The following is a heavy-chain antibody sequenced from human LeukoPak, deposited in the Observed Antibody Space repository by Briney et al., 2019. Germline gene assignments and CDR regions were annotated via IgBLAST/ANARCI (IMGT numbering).Heavy chain of an antibody. CDR1: GGSISSYY. CDR3: ARAQGITIFGADYYYGMDV. D-gene: IGHD3-3*01. J-gene: IGHJ6*02. V-gene: IGHV4-59*01. Sequence: PSETLSLTCTVSGGSISSYYWSWLRQPPGKGLEWIGYIYYSGSTNYNPSLKSRVTISVDTSKNQFSLKLSSVTAADTAVYYCARAQGITIFGADYYYGMDVWGQGTTVTVSS. CDR2: IYYSGST.